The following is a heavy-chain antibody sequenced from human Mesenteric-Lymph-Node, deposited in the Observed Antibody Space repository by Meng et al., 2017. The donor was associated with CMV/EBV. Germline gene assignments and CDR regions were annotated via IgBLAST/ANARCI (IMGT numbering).Heavy chain of an antibody. CDR3: AKVGKYCSSTSCYTPYYYGMDV. CDR2: ISSSSSYI. Sequence: GESLKISCAASGFTFSSYSMNWVRQAPGKGLEWVSSISSSSSYIYYADSVKGRFTISRDNAKNSLYLQMNSLRAEDTAVYYCAKVGKYCSSTSCYTPYYYGMDVWGQGTTVTVSS. CDR1: GFTFSSYS. V-gene: IGHV3-21*01. J-gene: IGHJ6*02. D-gene: IGHD2-2*02.